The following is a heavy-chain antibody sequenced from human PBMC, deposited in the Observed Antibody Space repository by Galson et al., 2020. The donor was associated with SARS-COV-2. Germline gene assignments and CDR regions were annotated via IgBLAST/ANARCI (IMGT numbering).Heavy chain of an antibody. CDR1: GFTFSSYG. D-gene: IGHD1-26*01. V-gene: IGHV3-30*18. Sequence: GGSLRLSCAASGFTFSSYGMHWVRQAPGKGLEWVAVISYDGSNKYYADSVKGRFTISRDNSKNTLYLQMNSLRAEDTAVYYCAKDRGQRRHLPLLLFDYWGQGTLVTVSS. CDR3: AKDRGQRRHLPLLLFDY. J-gene: IGHJ4*02. CDR2: ISYDGSNK.